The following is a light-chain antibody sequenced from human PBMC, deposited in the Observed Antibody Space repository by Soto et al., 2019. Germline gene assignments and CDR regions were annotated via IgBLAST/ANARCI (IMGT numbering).Light chain of an antibody. J-gene: IGLJ1*01. Sequence: QSALTQPRSVSGSPGQSVTISCTGTSSDVGGYDYVSWYQQHPGKAPKLLIYDVTKRLSGVPGRFSGSKSGNTASLTISGLQAEDEADYYCCSYAGSYTFDVFGTGTKLTVL. CDR3: CSYAGSYTFDV. CDR2: DVT. V-gene: IGLV2-11*01. CDR1: SSDVGGYDY.